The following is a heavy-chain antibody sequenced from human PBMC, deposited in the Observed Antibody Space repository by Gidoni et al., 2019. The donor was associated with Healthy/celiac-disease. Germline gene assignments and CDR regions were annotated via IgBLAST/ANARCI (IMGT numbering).Heavy chain of an antibody. D-gene: IGHD6-19*01. Sequence: QVQLQESGPGLVKPSETLSLTCTVSGGSISSYYWSWIRQPPGKGLEWIGYIYYSGSTNYNPSLKSRVTISVDTSKNQFSLKLSSVTAADTAVYYCATTYQGSSGWLDYWGQGTLVTVSS. V-gene: IGHV4-59*01. CDR1: GGSISSYY. CDR3: ATTYQGSSGWLDY. CDR2: IYYSGST. J-gene: IGHJ4*02.